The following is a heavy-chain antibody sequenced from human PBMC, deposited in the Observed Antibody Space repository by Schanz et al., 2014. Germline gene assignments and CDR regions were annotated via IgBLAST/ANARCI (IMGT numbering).Heavy chain of an antibody. CDR2: IGHDGSDK. V-gene: IGHV3-30*02. CDR3: AKDPGFAVRGSQMDV. J-gene: IGHJ6*02. D-gene: IGHD3-10*01. CDR1: GFRLSTYG. Sequence: QVQLVESGGGVVQPGGSLRLSCAASGFRLSTYGMHWVRQAPGKGLEWVAFIGHDGSDKFYADSVKGRFTISRDNSKNKMSLEMESLRADDTALYHCAKDPGFAVRGSQMDVWGQGTMVAVSS.